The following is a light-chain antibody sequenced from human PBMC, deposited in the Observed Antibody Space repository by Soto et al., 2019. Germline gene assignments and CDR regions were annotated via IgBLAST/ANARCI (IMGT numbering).Light chain of an antibody. J-gene: IGKJ4*01. CDR3: QQYGSSPPLT. CDR1: QSVSSSY. V-gene: IGKV3-20*01. Sequence: EIVLTQSPGTLSLSPGERATLSCRASQSVSSSYLAWYQQKPDQAPRLLIYGASSRATGIPDRFSGSGSGTDFTLTIRRLEPEDFAVYYCQQYGSSPPLTFGGGTTGDIK. CDR2: GAS.